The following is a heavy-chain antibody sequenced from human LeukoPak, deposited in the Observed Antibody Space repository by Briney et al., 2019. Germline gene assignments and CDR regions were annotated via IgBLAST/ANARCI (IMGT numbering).Heavy chain of an antibody. CDR1: GGSFSGYY. J-gene: IGHJ4*02. CDR2: INHSGST. D-gene: IGHD3-16*01. CDR3: ARAVVASPHVYDYIWGSRSVFDY. Sequence: PSETLSLTCAVYGGSFSGYYWSWIRQPPGKGLEWIGEINHSGSTNYNPSLKSRVTISVDTSKNQFSLKLSSVTAADTAVYYCARAVVASPHVYDYIWGSRSVFDYWGQGTLVTVSS. V-gene: IGHV4-34*01.